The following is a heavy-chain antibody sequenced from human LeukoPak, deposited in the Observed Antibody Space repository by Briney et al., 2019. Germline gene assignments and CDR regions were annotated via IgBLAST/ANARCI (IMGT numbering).Heavy chain of an antibody. CDR1: GFTFSSYG. Sequence: PGGSLRLSCAASGFTFSSYGMQFSSYGMNWVRQAPGQGLEWVAFIRSDGRNKYYADSVKGRFTISRDNTKNMLYLQMNSLRAEDTAVYYCAKLTINYYYYMDVWGKGTTVIVSS. J-gene: IGHJ6*03. CDR3: AKLTINYYYYMDV. V-gene: IGHV3-30*02. D-gene: IGHD5-12*01. CDR2: IRSDGRNK.